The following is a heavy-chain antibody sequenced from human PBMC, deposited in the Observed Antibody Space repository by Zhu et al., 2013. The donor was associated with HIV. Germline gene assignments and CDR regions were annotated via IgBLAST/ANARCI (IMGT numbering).Heavy chain of an antibody. V-gene: IGHV1-46*01. Sequence: QVQLVQSGAEVKKPGASVKVSCKASGYSFTSYYLHWVRQAPGQGLEWMGIINPSDGSTTYAQKFQGRVTMTRDTSTSTVYMELSSLRSEDTAVYYCAREALYYYDSSGYFYGYWGQGTWSPSPQ. CDR2: INPSDGST. J-gene: IGHJ4*02. CDR3: AREALYYYDSSGYFYGY. D-gene: IGHD3-22*01. CDR1: GYSFTSYY.